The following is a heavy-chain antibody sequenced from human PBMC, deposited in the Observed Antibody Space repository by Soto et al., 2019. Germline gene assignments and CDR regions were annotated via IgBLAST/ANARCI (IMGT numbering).Heavy chain of an antibody. Sequence: GGSLRLSCAASGFTFSSYSMNWVRQAPGKGLEWVSSISSSSSYIYYADSVKGRFTISRDNAKNSLYLQMNSLRAEDTAVYYCARDSVPASGYCSSTSCPTGAFDIWGQGTMVTVSS. J-gene: IGHJ3*02. D-gene: IGHD2-2*01. CDR3: ARDSVPASGYCSSTSCPTGAFDI. CDR2: ISSSSSYI. V-gene: IGHV3-21*01. CDR1: GFTFSSYS.